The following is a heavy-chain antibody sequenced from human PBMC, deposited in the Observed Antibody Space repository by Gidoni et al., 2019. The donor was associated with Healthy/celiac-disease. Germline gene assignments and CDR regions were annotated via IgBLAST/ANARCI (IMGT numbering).Heavy chain of an antibody. D-gene: IGHD2-2*02. CDR2: ISYDGSNK. CDR1: GFPFSSYG. J-gene: IGHJ4*02. CDR3: AKLPYCSSTSCYTDDY. Sequence: QVQLVESGGGVVQPGRSLRLSCAASGFPFSSYGMHWVRQAPGKGLEWVAVISYDGSNKYYADSVKGRFTISRDNSKNTLYLQMNSLRAEDTAVYYCAKLPYCSSTSCYTDDYWGQGTLVTVSS. V-gene: IGHV3-30*18.